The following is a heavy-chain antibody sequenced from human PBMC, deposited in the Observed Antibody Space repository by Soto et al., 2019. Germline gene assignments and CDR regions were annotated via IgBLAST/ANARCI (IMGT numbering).Heavy chain of an antibody. V-gene: IGHV4-59*01. Sequence: SEALSLTCTVSGGSISRYYWSWIRQPPGKGLEWIGYIYYSGSTNYNPSLKSRVTISVDTSKNQFSLKLSSVTAADTAVYYCARDPFLDYWGQGTLVTVSS. CDR1: GGSISRYY. J-gene: IGHJ4*02. CDR3: ARDPFLDY. CDR2: IYYSGST. D-gene: IGHD3-3*02.